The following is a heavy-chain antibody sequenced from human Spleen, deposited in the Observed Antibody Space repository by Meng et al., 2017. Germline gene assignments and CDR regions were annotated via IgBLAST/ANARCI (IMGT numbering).Heavy chain of an antibody. CDR3: ARALYLSDFDY. J-gene: IGHJ4*02. CDR1: GASVSSGSHY. Sequence: SETLSLTCTVSGASVSSGSHYWSWIRQPPGKGLEWIGEINHSGSTNYNPSLKSRVTISVDTSKNQFSLKLSSVTAADTAVYYCARALYLSDFDYWGQGTLVTVSS. D-gene: IGHD2-2*02. V-gene: IGHV4-39*07. CDR2: INHSGST.